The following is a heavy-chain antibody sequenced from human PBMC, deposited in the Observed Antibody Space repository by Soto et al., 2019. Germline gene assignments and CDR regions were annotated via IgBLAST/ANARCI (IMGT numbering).Heavy chain of an antibody. V-gene: IGHV3-23*01. CDR1: GLIWISYG. D-gene: IGHD2-8*02. Sequence: XGSRRRSCAVSGLIWISYGMSWGRQAPGKGLEWVSTILVGGSTHYEDSVKGRFTISRDTSKNTVYLQMNSLTAGDTAVYYCAKATATGGGAFEIYGQGPMVTVSS. J-gene: IGHJ3*02. CDR2: ILVGGST. CDR3: AKATATGGGAFEI.